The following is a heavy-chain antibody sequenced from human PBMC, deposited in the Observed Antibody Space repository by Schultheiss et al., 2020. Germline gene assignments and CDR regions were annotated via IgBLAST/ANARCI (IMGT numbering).Heavy chain of an antibody. CDR3: ARDDGITMVQGGGSDY. CDR2: ISSSSSTI. D-gene: IGHD3-10*01. J-gene: IGHJ4*02. V-gene: IGHV3-48*01. CDR1: GFTFSSYS. Sequence: GGSLRLSCAASGFTFSSYSMNWVRQAPGKGLEWVSYISSSSSTIYYADSVKGRFTISRDNAKNSLYLQMNSLRAEDTAVYYCARDDGITMVQGGGSDYWGQGTLVTGSS.